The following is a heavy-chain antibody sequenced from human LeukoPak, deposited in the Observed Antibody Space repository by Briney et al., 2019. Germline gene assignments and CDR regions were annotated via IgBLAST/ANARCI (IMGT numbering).Heavy chain of an antibody. CDR1: GGSISSSHW. V-gene: IGHV4-4*02. CDR3: ARVDYGDYSKDFDY. Sequence: PSGTLSLTCAISGGSISSSHWWSWVRQPPGKGLEWIGEIHHSGSTNYNPSLKSRVTISVDKFKNQLSLKLSSVTAADTAVYYCARVDYGDYSKDFDYWGQGTLVTVSS. J-gene: IGHJ4*02. CDR2: IHHSGST. D-gene: IGHD4-17*01.